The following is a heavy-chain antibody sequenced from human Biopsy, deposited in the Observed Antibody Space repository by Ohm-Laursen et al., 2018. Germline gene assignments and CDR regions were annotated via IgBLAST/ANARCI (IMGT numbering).Heavy chain of an antibody. J-gene: IGHJ4*02. CDR1: GGTFSNYA. Sequence: GPSVTVSCKASGGTFSNYAISSVRQAPGEGLEWMGGIIAVSGLVNYAPKFQGRVSITADKSTTTAYMELSNLKSEDTAVYYCATPFQYYDSWGGYPPFDHWGQGTLVTVSS. V-gene: IGHV1-69*17. CDR3: ATPFQYYDSWGGYPPFDH. D-gene: IGHD3-3*01. CDR2: IIAVSGLV.